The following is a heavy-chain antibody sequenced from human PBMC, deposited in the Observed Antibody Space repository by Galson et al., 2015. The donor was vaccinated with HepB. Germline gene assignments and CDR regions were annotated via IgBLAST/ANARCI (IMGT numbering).Heavy chain of an antibody. CDR2: INAGNGNT. J-gene: IGHJ5*02. D-gene: IGHD3-10*01. CDR1: RHPFTPYA. Sequence: SVKVSCKASRHPFTPYAMHSVRPAPAQRLEWMGWINAGNGNTKYSQKFQGRVTITRDTSASTAYMELSSLRSEDTAVYYCAREAGLLWFGRDYNWFDPWGQGTLVTVSS. V-gene: IGHV1-3*01. CDR3: AREAGLLWFGRDYNWFDP.